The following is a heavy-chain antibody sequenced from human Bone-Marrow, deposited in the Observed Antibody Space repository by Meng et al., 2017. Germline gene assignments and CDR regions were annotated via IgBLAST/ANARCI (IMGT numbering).Heavy chain of an antibody. Sequence: GGSLRLSCAASGFTVSSNYMSWVRQAPGKGLEWVSVIYSGGSTYYADSVKGRFTISRDNSKNTLYLQMNSLRAEDTAVYYCASESSGSYFDYWGQGTLVTGAS. CDR2: IYSGGST. D-gene: IGHD3-10*01. CDR3: ASESSGSYFDY. V-gene: IGHV3-66*02. CDR1: GFTVSSNY. J-gene: IGHJ4*02.